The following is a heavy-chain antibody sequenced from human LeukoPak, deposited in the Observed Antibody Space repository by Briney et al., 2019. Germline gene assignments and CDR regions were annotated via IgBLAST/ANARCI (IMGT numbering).Heavy chain of an antibody. CDR1: GFTFSDYY. V-gene: IGHV3-11*05. J-gene: IGHJ4*02. Sequence: GGSLRLSCAASGFTFSDYYMSWIRQAPGKGLEWVSYISSSSSYTKNADAVKGRFTISRDNAKKSVYLQMNSLRAEDTAVCYCGRGQWTSDYWGQGTLVTVSS. CDR2: ISSSSSYT. CDR3: GRGQWTSDY. D-gene: IGHD3/OR15-3a*01.